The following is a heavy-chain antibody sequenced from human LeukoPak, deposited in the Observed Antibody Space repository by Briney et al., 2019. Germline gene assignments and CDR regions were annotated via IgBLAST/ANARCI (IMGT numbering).Heavy chain of an antibody. Sequence: ASVKVSCKASGYAFSGYYMHWVRQAPGQGLEWMGWINPKSGATNYAQKFQGRVTMTRDTSISTAYMELSRLRSDDTAVYYCACARDLTHNYDFWSGYPHDAFDIWGQGTMVTVSS. V-gene: IGHV1-2*02. J-gene: IGHJ3*02. CDR1: GYAFSGYY. CDR3: ACARDLTHNYDFWSGYPHDAFDI. CDR2: INPKSGAT. D-gene: IGHD3-3*01.